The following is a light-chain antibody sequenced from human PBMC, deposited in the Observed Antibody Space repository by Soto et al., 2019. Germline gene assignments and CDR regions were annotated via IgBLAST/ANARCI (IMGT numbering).Light chain of an antibody. CDR3: QQSDTTPWA. Sequence: DIQMTQSPSSLSASVGDRVTITCRASQSVNRYLNWYQQKPGKAPKLLISSASSLQGGVPSRFSGSGSGTEFTLTIAGLQPDDLATYFCQQSDTTPWAFGQGTKVEI. V-gene: IGKV1-39*01. CDR1: QSVNRY. J-gene: IGKJ1*01. CDR2: SAS.